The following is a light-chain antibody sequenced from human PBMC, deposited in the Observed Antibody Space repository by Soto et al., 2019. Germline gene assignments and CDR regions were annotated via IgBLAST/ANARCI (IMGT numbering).Light chain of an antibody. V-gene: IGKV1-33*01. CDR3: QQYKDLPRT. CDR1: QDISSS. J-gene: IGKJ1*01. CDR2: DAS. Sequence: DIQMPQSPSSLSASVGDRVTFTCQASQDISSSLSWYQQKAGKAPKLLIYDASNLETGVPSRFSGSGAGTHFSFTISSLQAEDVATYYCQQYKDLPRTFGQGTKVEI.